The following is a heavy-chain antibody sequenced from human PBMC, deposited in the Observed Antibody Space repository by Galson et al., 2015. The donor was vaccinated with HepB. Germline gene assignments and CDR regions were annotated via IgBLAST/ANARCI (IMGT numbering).Heavy chain of an antibody. CDR2: INPSTGVT. CDR1: GYTFTNYY. D-gene: IGHD3-3*01. V-gene: IGHV1-46*01. Sequence: SVKVSCKASGYTFTNYYIHWVRQAPGQGPEWMGIINPSTGVTSYAQKFQGRVTMTRDTSTSTVYMELSSLRSDDTAVYYCAKDPYRPYYDFWSEGSWFDPWGQGTLVTVSS. J-gene: IGHJ5*02. CDR3: AKDPYRPYYDFWSEGSWFDP.